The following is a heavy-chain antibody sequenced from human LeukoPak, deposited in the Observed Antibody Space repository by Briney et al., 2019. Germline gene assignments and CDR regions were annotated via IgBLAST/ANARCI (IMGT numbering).Heavy chain of an antibody. Sequence: GESLKISCKGSGYSFTTYWIGWVRQMPGKGREWMGIIYPGDSDTRYSPSFQGQVTMSADKSISTAYLQWSSLKASDTAIYYCARRGSGWYVDYWGQGTLVTVSS. CDR2: IYPGDSDT. V-gene: IGHV5-51*01. CDR3: ARRGSGWYVDY. D-gene: IGHD6-19*01. J-gene: IGHJ4*02. CDR1: GYSFTTYW.